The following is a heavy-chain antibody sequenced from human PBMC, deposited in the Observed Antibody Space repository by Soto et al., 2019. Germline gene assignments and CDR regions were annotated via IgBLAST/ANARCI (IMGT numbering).Heavy chain of an antibody. D-gene: IGHD6-19*01. Sequence: ASVKVSCKPSGYTFNTYYLHWLRQAPGQALEWMGVIHPSGGGTTYAQKFLGRVTVTRDTSTTTVFMELSSLRSDDTAVYYCARDLGSGWYFDYWGQGTLVTVSS. CDR1: GYTFNTYY. V-gene: IGHV1-46*02. CDR2: IHPSGGGT. CDR3: ARDLGSGWYFDY. J-gene: IGHJ4*02.